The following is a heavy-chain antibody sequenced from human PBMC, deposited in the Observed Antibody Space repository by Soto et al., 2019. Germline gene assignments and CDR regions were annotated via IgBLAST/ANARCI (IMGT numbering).Heavy chain of an antibody. J-gene: IGHJ6*03. Sequence: ETLSLTCTVSGGSISSGGYYWSWIRQHPGKGLEWVANIKQDGSEKYYVDSVKGRFTISRDNAKNSLYLQMNSLRAEDTAVYYCARDLNWGYYYYYYYMDVWGKGTTVTVSS. CDR3: ARDLNWGYYYYYYYMDV. D-gene: IGHD7-27*01. CDR2: IKQDGSEK. CDR1: GGSISSGGYY. V-gene: IGHV3-7*01.